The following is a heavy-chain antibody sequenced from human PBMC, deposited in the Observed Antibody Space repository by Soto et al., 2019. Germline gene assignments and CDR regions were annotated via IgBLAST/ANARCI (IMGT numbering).Heavy chain of an antibody. CDR3: AHTMAPRIFDS. Sequence: QITLKEAGPPLVKPTQTRTLTCSFSGFSLITSGVGVGWIRQPPGKALEWLALIYWDDDTGYSTSLRNRLTITKDTSRNQVVLTMTNMDPADTATYYCAHTMAPRIFDSWGQGTLVTVSS. CDR2: IYWDDDT. V-gene: IGHV2-5*02. J-gene: IGHJ4*02. CDR1: GFSLITSGVG.